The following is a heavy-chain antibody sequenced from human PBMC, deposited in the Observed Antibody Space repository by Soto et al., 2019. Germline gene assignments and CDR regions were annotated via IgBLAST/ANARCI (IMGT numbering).Heavy chain of an antibody. J-gene: IGHJ5*02. Sequence: QITLKESGPTLVRPTQTLTLTCTFSGFSLSTTGVGVGWIRQPPGKALECLALIYWDDDKRYSPSLKSKLTGTNGTSKNVLILTVASLDPLDPATCYCARRLRKYSLRRERAHMFDPCGQGGLVT. CDR1: GFSLSTTGVG. CDR2: IYWDDDK. CDR3: ARRLRKYSLRRERAHMFDP. D-gene: IGHD1-26*01. V-gene: IGHV2-5*02.